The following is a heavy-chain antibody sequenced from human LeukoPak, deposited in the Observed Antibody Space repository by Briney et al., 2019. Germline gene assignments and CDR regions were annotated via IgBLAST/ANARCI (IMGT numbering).Heavy chain of an antibody. Sequence: PGTSLRLSCAASGFTFSDYGMHWVRQAPGMGLEWVAVIWYDGDKKYYADSVKGRFTISRDNSKNTLYLQMNSLRAEDTAVYYCVKDRNAFDIWGQGTVVTVSS. V-gene: IGHV3-33*06. CDR2: IWYDGDKK. CDR3: VKDRNAFDI. CDR1: GFTFSDYG. J-gene: IGHJ3*02.